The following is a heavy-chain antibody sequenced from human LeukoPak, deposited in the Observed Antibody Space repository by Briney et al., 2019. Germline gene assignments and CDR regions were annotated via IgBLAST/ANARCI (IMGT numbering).Heavy chain of an antibody. V-gene: IGHV4-34*01. CDR3: ARGRIDCSGGSCYDTSRRYYYYGMDV. D-gene: IGHD2-15*01. J-gene: IGHJ6*02. CDR2: INHSGST. Sequence: SETLSLTCAVYGGSFSGYYWSWIRQPPGKGLEWIGEINHSGSTNYNPSLKSRVTISVDTSKNQFSLKLSSVTAADTAVYYCARGRIDCSGGSCYDTSRRYYYYGMDVWGQGTTVTVSS. CDR1: GGSFSGYY.